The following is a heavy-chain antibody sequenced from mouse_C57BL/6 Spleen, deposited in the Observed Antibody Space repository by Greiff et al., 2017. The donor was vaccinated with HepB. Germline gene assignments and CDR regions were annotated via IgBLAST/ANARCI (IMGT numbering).Heavy chain of an antibody. D-gene: IGHD2-5*01. J-gene: IGHJ4*01. CDR2: IDPSDSYT. V-gene: IGHV1-69*01. Sequence: QVQLQQPGAELVMPGASVKLSCKASGYTFTSYWMHWVKQRPGQGLEWIGEIDPSDSYTNYNQKFKGKSTLTVDKSSSTAYMQLSSLTSEDSAVYYCARRDYSKGDAMDYWGQGTSVTVSS. CDR1: GYTFTSYW. CDR3: ARRDYSKGDAMDY.